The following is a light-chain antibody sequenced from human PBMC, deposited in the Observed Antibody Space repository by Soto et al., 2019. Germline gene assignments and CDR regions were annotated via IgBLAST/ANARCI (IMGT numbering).Light chain of an antibody. J-gene: IGLJ1*01. V-gene: IGLV1-44*01. Sequence: QSFLSQPPSASGTPGQRVTISCSGSSSNIGSNTVNWYQQLPGTAPKLLIYSNNQLPSGVPDRFSGSKSGTSDSLAIIGLQYEDEDDYYCASWHDSLXGYVVGRGTKVXV. CDR1: SSNIGSNT. CDR3: ASWHDSLXGYV. CDR2: SNN.